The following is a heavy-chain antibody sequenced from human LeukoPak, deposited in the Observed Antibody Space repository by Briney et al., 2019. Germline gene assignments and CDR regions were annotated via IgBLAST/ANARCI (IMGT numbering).Heavy chain of an antibody. CDR3: AKASNYYYGSGSYPTTHIDY. Sequence: GGSLRLSCAASGFTFRSYAMSWVRQAPGKGLERGSAISGSGGSTYYADSVKGRFTISRDNSKNTLYLQMNSLTAEDTAVYYCAKASNYYYGSGSYPTTHIDYWGQGTLVTVSS. CDR2: ISGSGGST. D-gene: IGHD3-10*01. V-gene: IGHV3-23*01. J-gene: IGHJ4*02. CDR1: GFTFRSYA.